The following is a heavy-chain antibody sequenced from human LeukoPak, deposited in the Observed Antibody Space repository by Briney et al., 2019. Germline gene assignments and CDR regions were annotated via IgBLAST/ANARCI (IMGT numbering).Heavy chain of an antibody. CDR3: ARGKWSSSWYGYYYYYMDV. Sequence: ASVKVSCKASGYTFTRYGIHWVRQAPGQRLEWMGWINAGNGNTKYSQRFQGRVTITRNPSISTAYMEVSSLRSEDTAVYYCARGKWSSSWYGYYYYYMDVWGKGTTVTVSS. CDR1: GYTFTRYG. D-gene: IGHD6-13*01. J-gene: IGHJ6*03. CDR2: INAGNGNT. V-gene: IGHV1-3*01.